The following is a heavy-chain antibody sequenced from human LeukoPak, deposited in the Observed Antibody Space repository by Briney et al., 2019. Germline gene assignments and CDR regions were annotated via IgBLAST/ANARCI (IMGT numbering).Heavy chain of an antibody. V-gene: IGHV1-69*01. Sequence: ASVKVSCTASGGTFSSYAISWVRQAPGQGLEWMGGIIPIFGTANYAQKFQGRVTITADESTSTAYMELSSLRSEDTAVYYCARGIRVTAIRPYNWFDPWGQGTLVTVSS. CDR3: ARGIRVTAIRPYNWFDP. CDR2: IIPIFGTA. CDR1: GGTFSSYA. J-gene: IGHJ5*02. D-gene: IGHD2-21*02.